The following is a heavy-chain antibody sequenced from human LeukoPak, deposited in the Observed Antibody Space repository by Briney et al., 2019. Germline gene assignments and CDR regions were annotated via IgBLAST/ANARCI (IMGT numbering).Heavy chain of an antibody. V-gene: IGHV3-30*04. CDR2: ISYDGSNK. CDR3: AKAGTGDKRYYFDY. Sequence: GRSLRLSCAASGFTFSSYAMHWVRQAPGKGLEWVAVISYDGSNKYYADSVKGRFTISRDNSKNTLYLQMNSLRAEDTAVYYCAKAGTGDKRYYFDYWGQGTLVTVSS. CDR1: GFTFSSYA. D-gene: IGHD7-27*01. J-gene: IGHJ4*02.